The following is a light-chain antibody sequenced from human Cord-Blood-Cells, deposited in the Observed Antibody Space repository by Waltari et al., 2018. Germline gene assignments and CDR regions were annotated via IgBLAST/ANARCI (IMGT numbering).Light chain of an antibody. Sequence: IQMTQSPSSLSASVGDRVTITCRASQSISSYLNWYQQKPGKAPKLLIYAASSLQSGVPSRFSGSGSGTDFTITISTLQPEDFATYYCQQSYSTQFTFGPGTKVDI. CDR1: QSISSY. V-gene: IGKV1-39*01. CDR2: AAS. CDR3: QQSYSTQFT. J-gene: IGKJ3*01.